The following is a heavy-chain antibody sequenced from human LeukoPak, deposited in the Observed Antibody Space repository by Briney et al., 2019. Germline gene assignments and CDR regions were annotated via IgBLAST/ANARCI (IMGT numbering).Heavy chain of an antibody. J-gene: IGHJ5*02. CDR2: IRSKCKNDAR. V-gene: IGHV3-73*01. CDR1: GFTFSVSA. Sequence: GGSLRLSCAASGFTFSVSAIHWVRQASGKGREWVGRIRSKCKNDARAYAASVNGRFTSARDESKNTAYLQMNSLKTEDSAVYYCARLKDDILTGYSPWGQGTLVTVSS. CDR3: ARLKDDILTGYSP. D-gene: IGHD3-9*01.